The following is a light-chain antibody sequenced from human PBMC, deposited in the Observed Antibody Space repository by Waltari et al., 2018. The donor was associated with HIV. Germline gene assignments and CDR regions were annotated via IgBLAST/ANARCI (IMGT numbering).Light chain of an antibody. CDR3: CSYAGRYTWV. CDR2: DVT. J-gene: IGLJ3*02. CDR1: SSDVGGYNY. V-gene: IGLV2-11*01. Sequence: QSALTQPRSVSGSPGQSVTISCSGTSSDVGGYNYVSWYQQHPGKAPKLMIYDVTERPSGVPDRFSGSKSGNTASLTISGLQAVDEADYYCCSYAGRYTWVFGGGTELTVL.